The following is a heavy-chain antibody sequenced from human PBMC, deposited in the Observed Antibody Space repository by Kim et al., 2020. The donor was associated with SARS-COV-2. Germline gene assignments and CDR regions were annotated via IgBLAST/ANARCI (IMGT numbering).Heavy chain of an antibody. V-gene: IGHV4-59*01. D-gene: IGHD2-2*01. J-gene: IGHJ3*02. CDR1: GGSISSYY. Sequence: SETLSLTCTVSGGSISSYYWSWIRQPPGKGLEWIGYIYYSGSTNYNPSLKSRVTISVDTSKNQFSLKLSSVTAADTAVYYCASHIVVVPAAMGRVAFDIWGQGTMVTVSS. CDR3: ASHIVVVPAAMGRVAFDI. CDR2: IYYSGST.